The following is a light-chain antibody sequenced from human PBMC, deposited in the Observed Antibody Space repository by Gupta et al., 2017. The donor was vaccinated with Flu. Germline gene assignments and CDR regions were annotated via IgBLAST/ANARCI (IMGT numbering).Light chain of an antibody. Sequence: VTLGQTASISCRSSQSLVYSDGNTVLHWFQQRPGQAPRRLIYLVSHRESGVPDRFSGSGSGTEFTLKISRGEAEDVGIYFCMQGAHWPWAFGQGTKVEI. V-gene: IGKV2-30*01. J-gene: IGKJ1*01. CDR3: MQGAHWPWA. CDR2: LVS. CDR1: QSLVYSDGNTV.